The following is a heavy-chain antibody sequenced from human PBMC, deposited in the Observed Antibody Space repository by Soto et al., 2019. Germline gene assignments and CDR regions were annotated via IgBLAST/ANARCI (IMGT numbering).Heavy chain of an antibody. Sequence: PGGSMRISCVASGFNFGNFGMHWVRQAPGKGLEWLTVISNDENIKQDSVRGRFAIARDNSKNTLYLHLTSLRAEDTAIYYCARGLRGVLDYWGQGTLVTVS. CDR2: ISNDENIK. CDR1: GFNFGNFG. CDR3: ARGLRGVLDY. V-gene: IGHV3-33*01. J-gene: IGHJ4*02. D-gene: IGHD5-12*01.